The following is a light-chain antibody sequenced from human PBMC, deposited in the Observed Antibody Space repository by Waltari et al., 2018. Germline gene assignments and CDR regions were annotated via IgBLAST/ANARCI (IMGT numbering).Light chain of an antibody. CDR3: QVWDSSSDDPWV. CDR1: NIGSKS. J-gene: IGLJ1*01. V-gene: IGLV3-21*02. CDR2: NDR. Sequence: SYELTQPPSVSVAPGQTATITCGGNNIGSKSVHWYHQKPGQAPVLVVYNDRDRPAGCPEDVAGSNTGNTATLTINSVEADDEADYYCQVWDSSSDDPWVFGTGTKVTVL.